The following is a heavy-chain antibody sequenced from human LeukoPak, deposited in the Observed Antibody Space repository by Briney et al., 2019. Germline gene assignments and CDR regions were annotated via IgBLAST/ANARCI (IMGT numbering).Heavy chain of an antibody. CDR1: GGTFNSHA. V-gene: IGHV1-69*04. J-gene: IGHJ4*02. CDR2: IIPILGST. Sequence: SVKVSCKACGGTFNSHAVSWVRQAPGPGLEWMGRIIPILGSTNYVQRLQGRVTITADISTSSVYMALSSLRSEDTGMYYCAREPLTQILVSKGLDDWGQGTLVTV. CDR3: AREPLTQILVSKGLDD. D-gene: IGHD3-9*01.